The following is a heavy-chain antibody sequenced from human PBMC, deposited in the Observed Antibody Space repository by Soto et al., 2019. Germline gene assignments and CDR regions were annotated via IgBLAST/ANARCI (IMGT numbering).Heavy chain of an antibody. Sequence: GASVKVSCKASGYTFTSYAMHWVRQAPGQRLEWMGWINAANGDTKYSQKSQGRVTFTRDTSASTAYMELSSLRSEDTAVYYCAGLRSDDAFDIWGQGTMVTVSS. CDR1: GYTFTSYA. J-gene: IGHJ3*02. CDR2: INAANGDT. D-gene: IGHD2-15*01. V-gene: IGHV1-3*01. CDR3: AGLRSDDAFDI.